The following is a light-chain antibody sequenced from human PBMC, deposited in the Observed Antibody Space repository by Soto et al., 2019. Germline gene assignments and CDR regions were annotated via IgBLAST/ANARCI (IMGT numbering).Light chain of an antibody. CDR2: GAS. J-gene: IGKJ1*01. CDR1: QSVSNSF. Sequence: EIVLTQSPGTLSLSPGERATLSCRASQSVSNSFLAWYQQKPGQAPRLLIFGASSRATGIPDRFSGSGSGTDFTLTISRLEPEDFAVYYCHQYGRSPSTFG. CDR3: HQYGRSPST. V-gene: IGKV3-20*01.